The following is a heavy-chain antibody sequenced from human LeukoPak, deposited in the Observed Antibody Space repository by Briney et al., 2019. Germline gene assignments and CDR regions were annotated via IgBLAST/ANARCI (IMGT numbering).Heavy chain of an antibody. Sequence: GGSLRLSCAASGFIFPTYWMSWVRQAPGKGLEWVAVISYDGSNKYYADSVKGRFTISRANSKNTLYLQMNSLTTEDTAVYYCARGSGYLETFDYWGQGTLVTVSS. CDR1: GFIFPTYW. J-gene: IGHJ4*02. CDR2: ISYDGSNK. D-gene: IGHD3-22*01. V-gene: IGHV3-30*03. CDR3: ARGSGYLETFDY.